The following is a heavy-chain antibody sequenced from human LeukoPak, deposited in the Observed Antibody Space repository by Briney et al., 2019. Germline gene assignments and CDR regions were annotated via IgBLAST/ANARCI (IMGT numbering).Heavy chain of an antibody. Sequence: GGSLRLSCAASGFTFSSYGMHWVRQAPGKGLEWVAVIWYDGSNKYYADSVKGRFTISRDNSKNTLYLQMNSLRAEDTAVYYCARDPGRPSVGDTYYGMDVWGQGTTVTVSS. J-gene: IGHJ6*02. CDR1: GFTFSSYG. CDR3: ARDPGRPSVGDTYYGMDV. CDR2: IWYDGSNK. D-gene: IGHD1-26*01. V-gene: IGHV3-33*01.